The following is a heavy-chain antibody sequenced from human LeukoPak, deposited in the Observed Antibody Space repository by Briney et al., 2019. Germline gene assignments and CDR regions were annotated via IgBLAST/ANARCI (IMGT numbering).Heavy chain of an antibody. Sequence: GASVKVSCKASGYTFTDYYIHWIRQAPGQGLEWMGWINPNSGGTSYGQKFQGRVTMTRDTSITTAYMDLKWVGSDDTAIYYCARDESVEDGSGDYYKYYFNYWGQGTLVSVSS. D-gene: IGHD3-10*01. J-gene: IGHJ4*02. CDR3: ARDESVEDGSGDYYKYYFNY. CDR1: GYTFTDYY. CDR2: INPNSGGT. V-gene: IGHV1-2*02.